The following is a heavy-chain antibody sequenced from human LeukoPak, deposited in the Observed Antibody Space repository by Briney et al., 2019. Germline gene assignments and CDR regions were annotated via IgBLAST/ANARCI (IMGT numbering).Heavy chain of an antibody. D-gene: IGHD4-23*01. CDR3: TKEASQSYGRT. Sequence: GRSLRLSCAASGFTFSSYTIHWVRQAPGKGLEWVALISDDGTNKYYVDSVKGRFTISRDNSKNTLYLQMNSLRAEDTAVYYCTKEASQSYGRTWGQGTLVTVSS. V-gene: IGHV3-30-3*01. CDR2: ISDDGTNK. CDR1: GFTFSSYT. J-gene: IGHJ4*02.